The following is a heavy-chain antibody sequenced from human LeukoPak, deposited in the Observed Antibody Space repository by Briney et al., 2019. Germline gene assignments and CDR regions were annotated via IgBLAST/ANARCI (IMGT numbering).Heavy chain of an antibody. V-gene: IGHV1-2*02. CDR1: GYTFTGYY. J-gene: IGHJ4*02. CDR2: INPNSGGT. Sequence: GASVKVSCKASGYTFTGYYMHWVRQAPGQGLEWMGWINPNSGGTNYAQKFQGRVTMTRDTSISTAYMELRSLRSDDTAVYYCARDPTPPHPTFDYWGQGTLVTVSS. CDR3: ARDPTPPHPTFDY.